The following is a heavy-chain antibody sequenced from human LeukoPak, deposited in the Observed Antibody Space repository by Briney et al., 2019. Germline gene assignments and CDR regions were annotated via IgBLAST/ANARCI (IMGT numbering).Heavy chain of an antibody. CDR1: GGSISSGGYY. J-gene: IGHJ4*02. Sequence: SQTLSLTCTVSGGSISSGGYYWSWIRQPPGKGLEWIGYIYHSGSTYYNPSLKSRVTISVDRSKNQFSLKLSSVTAADTAVYYCARGGSHLWQPFDSWGQGTLVTVSP. D-gene: IGHD5-18*01. CDR3: ARGGSHLWQPFDS. CDR2: IYHSGST. V-gene: IGHV4-30-2*01.